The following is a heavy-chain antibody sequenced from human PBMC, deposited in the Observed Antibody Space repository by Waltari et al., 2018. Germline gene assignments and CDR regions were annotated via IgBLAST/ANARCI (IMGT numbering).Heavy chain of an antibody. Sequence: EVQLLESGGGLVQPGGSLRLSCAASGCTCSRYAMSWVRQAPGKGLEWVSSISESDGRTYYADSVKGRFTISRDNSKNTLYLQMNSLRAEDTAVYYCAKAIRDGYNKWGQGTLVTVSS. D-gene: IGHD5-12*01. CDR2: ISESDGRT. CDR1: GCTCSRYA. CDR3: AKAIRDGYNK. V-gene: IGHV3-23*01. J-gene: IGHJ4*02.